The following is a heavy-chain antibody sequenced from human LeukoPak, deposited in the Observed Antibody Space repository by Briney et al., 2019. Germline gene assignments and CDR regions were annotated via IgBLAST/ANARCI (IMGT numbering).Heavy chain of an antibody. CDR2: IKQDGSEK. CDR1: GFTFSDYW. J-gene: IGHJ6*03. CDR3: ASAPGYCSGGNCDYYYYMDI. Sequence: PGGSLRLSCAASGFTFSDYWMSWVRQAPGKGREWVANIKQDGSEKYYVDSVKGRFTISRDNAKNSLYLQMNSLRAEDTAVYYCASAPGYCSGGNCDYYYYMDIWGKGTTVTISS. D-gene: IGHD2-15*01. V-gene: IGHV3-7*03.